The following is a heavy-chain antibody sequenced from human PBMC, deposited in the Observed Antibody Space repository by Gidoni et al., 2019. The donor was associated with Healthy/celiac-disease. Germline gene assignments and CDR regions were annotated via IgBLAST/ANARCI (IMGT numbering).Heavy chain of an antibody. CDR2: IFSNDEK. Sequence: QVTLKESGPVLVKPTETLTLTCTVSGFSLSNARMGVSWIRQPPGKALEWLAHIFSNDEKSYSTSLKSRLTISKDTSKSQVVLTMTNMDPVDTATYYCARIRIFDFWSGYQPSGYYGMDVWGQGTTVTVSS. D-gene: IGHD3-3*01. J-gene: IGHJ6*02. CDR3: ARIRIFDFWSGYQPSGYYGMDV. V-gene: IGHV2-26*01. CDR1: GFSLSNARMG.